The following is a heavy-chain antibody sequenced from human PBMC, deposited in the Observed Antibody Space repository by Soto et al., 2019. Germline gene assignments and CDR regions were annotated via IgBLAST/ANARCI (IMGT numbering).Heavy chain of an antibody. Sequence: QVQLVQSGAEVKKPGASVKVSCKASGYTFTSYDINWVRQATGQGLEWMGWMNPNSGNTGYAQEFQGRVTMTRSDTISTAYMELSSMISEVTAVYYCPRARVGWLDVWGQGTTVTVSS. V-gene: IGHV1-8*01. CDR3: PRARVGWLDV. J-gene: IGHJ6*02. CDR2: MNPNSGNT. CDR1: GYTFTSYD. D-gene: IGHD2-15*01.